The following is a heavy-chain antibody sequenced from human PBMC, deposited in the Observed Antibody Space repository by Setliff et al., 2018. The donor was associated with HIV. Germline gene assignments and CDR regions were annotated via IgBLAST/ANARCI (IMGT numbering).Heavy chain of an antibody. Sequence: SETLSLTCSVSGASINSGFSRAWIRQPPGQGPQWIGSIYQSGSIYYNPSLQSRVTISVDSSKNQFSLNLFSVTAADTAVYYCARPRRVRSRAWYWFDIWGQGTLVTVSS. D-gene: IGHD6-19*01. CDR2: IYQSGSI. CDR1: GASINSGFS. CDR3: ARPRRVRSRAWYWFDI. V-gene: IGHV4-38-2*02. J-gene: IGHJ5*02.